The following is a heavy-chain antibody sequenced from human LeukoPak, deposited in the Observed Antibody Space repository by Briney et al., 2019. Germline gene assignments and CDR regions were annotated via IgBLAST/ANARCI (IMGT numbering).Heavy chain of an antibody. V-gene: IGHV3-30*02. Sequence: PGGSLRLSCAASGFTFSTYGMHWVRQAPGKGLEWVAFIRYDSSSKYYRDSVKGRFTISRDNSKNTLYLQMNSLRVEDTAVYFCAKDKDPWKSTAISDFDYWGQGSLVTVSS. CDR2: IRYDSSSK. CDR3: AKDKDPWKSTAISDFDY. CDR1: GFTFSTYG. D-gene: IGHD1-1*01. J-gene: IGHJ4*02.